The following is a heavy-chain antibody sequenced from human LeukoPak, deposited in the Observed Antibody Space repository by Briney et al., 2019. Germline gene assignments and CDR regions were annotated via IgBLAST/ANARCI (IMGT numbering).Heavy chain of an antibody. CDR1: EFSFSRYA. D-gene: IGHD4-17*01. CDR2: INGRGSST. CDR3: AITTTVTTTPFDY. Sequence: PSGGSLRLSCAASEFSFSRYAMIWVRQAPGKGLEWVSFINGRGSSTYYGDSVKGRFTISRDNSKNTLYLQMNSLRAEDTAVYYCAITTTVTTTPFDYWGQGTLVTVSS. V-gene: IGHV3-23*01. J-gene: IGHJ4*02.